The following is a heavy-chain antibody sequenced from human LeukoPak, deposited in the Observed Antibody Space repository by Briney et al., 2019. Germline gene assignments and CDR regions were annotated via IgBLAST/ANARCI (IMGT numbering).Heavy chain of an antibody. Sequence: GGSLRLSCAASGFTFSSYAMSWVRQAPGKGLEWVAVIWYDGSNKYYADSVKGRFTISRDNSKNTLYLQMNSLRAEDTAVYYCARDPGIAAAGTYFYGMDVWGQGTTVTVSS. CDR3: ARDPGIAAAGTYFYGMDV. CDR2: IWYDGSNK. D-gene: IGHD6-13*01. J-gene: IGHJ6*02. V-gene: IGHV3-33*08. CDR1: GFTFSSYA.